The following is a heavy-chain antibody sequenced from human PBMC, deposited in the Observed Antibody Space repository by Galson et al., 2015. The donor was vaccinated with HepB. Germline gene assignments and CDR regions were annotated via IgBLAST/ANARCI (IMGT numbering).Heavy chain of an antibody. Sequence: SVKVSCKASGYTFTSYDINWVRQATGQGLEWMGWMNPNSGNTGYAQKFQGRVTMTRNTSISTAYMELSSLRSEDTAVYYCARVYAKFSRGLFRTAYNWFDPWGQGTLVTVSS. D-gene: IGHD3-10*01. J-gene: IGHJ5*02. CDR1: GYTFTSYD. CDR3: ARVYAKFSRGLFRTAYNWFDP. CDR2: MNPNSGNT. V-gene: IGHV1-8*01.